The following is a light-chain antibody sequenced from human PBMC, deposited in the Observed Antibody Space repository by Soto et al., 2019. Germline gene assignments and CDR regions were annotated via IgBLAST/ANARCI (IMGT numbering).Light chain of an antibody. CDR1: QSVSGTF. Sequence: IVLTQSPGTLSLSPGERATLSCRASQSVSGTFLAWYQQKPGQAPRVLIYGASTRATGIPDRFSGSGSGTHFTLTISRLEPEDFAVYYCQQYDSSRTFGQGTKVE. CDR2: GAS. V-gene: IGKV3-20*01. J-gene: IGKJ1*01. CDR3: QQYDSSRT.